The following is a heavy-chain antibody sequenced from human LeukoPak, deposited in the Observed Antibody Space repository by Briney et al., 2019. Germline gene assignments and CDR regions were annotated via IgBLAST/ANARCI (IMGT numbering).Heavy chain of an antibody. Sequence: ASVKVSCKASGYTFTSYDVNWVRQATGQGLEWMGGMNPNSGNRGYAQKFQGRVTMTRNTSISTANTDRSSLRSEDPTRYYFAVGRSSRGVWFGELGFYYSYYMAVWGKATSVT. J-gene: IGHJ6*03. D-gene: IGHD3-10*01. CDR2: MNPNSGNR. CDR3: AVGRSSRGVWFGELGFYYSYYMAV. CDR1: GYTFTSYD. V-gene: IGHV1-8*01.